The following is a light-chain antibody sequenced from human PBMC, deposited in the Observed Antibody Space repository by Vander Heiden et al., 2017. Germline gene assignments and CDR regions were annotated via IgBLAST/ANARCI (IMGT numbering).Light chain of an antibody. CDR1: QSISSY. V-gene: IGKV1-39*01. J-gene: IGKJ4*01. CDR3: QQSDSRGLT. CDR2: AAS. Sequence: DIQMTQSPSSLSASVGDRVTITCRASQSISSYLNWYQQKPGKAPKLLIYAASSLQSGVPSRFSGSGSGTDFTLTISRLQPEDFATYYCQQSDSRGLTFGGGTKVEIK.